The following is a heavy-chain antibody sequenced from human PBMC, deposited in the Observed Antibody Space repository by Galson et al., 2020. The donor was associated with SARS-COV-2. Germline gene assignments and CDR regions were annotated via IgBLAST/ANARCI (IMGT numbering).Heavy chain of an antibody. D-gene: IGHD3-9*01. CDR2: IYHPGTT. CDR1: GDSISNYY. CDR3: ARGSFNILTGYYIDD. Sequence: SETLSLTCSVSGDSISNYYWTWIRQPPGKALEWIGYIYHPGTTNYNHSLKSRVSISLDTSKKQFFLRLSSVTAADTAVYYCARGSFNILTGYYIDDWGQGALVTVSS. V-gene: IGHV4-59*01. J-gene: IGHJ4*02.